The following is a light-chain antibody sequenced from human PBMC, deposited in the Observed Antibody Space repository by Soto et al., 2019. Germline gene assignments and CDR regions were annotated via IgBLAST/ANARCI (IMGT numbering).Light chain of an antibody. Sequence: QSVLTQPASVSGSPGQSITISCTGTSSDVGGYNYVSWYQQHPGKAPKLMIYDVSNRPSGVSNRFSGSKSGNTASLTISGLQAEDEADYHCSSYTSSRTLLFGTGTKVTVL. V-gene: IGLV2-14*01. CDR1: SSDVGGYNY. CDR2: DVS. CDR3: SSYTSSRTLL. J-gene: IGLJ1*01.